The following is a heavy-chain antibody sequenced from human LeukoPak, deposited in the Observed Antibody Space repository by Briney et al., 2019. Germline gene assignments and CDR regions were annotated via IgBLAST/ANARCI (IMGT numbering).Heavy chain of an antibody. CDR2: ISYDGSNK. V-gene: IGHV3-30*18. CDR3: AKGELYYYGSGSYRLDY. J-gene: IGHJ4*02. CDR1: GFTFSSYG. Sequence: GGSLRLSCAASGFTFSSYGMHWVRQAPGKGLEWVAVISYDGSNKYYADSVKGRFTIFRDNSKNTLYLQMNSLRAEDTAVYYCAKGELYYYGSGSYRLDYWGQGTLVTVSS. D-gene: IGHD3-10*01.